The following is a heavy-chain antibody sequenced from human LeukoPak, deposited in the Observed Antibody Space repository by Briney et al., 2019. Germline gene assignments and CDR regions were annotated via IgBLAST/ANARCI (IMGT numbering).Heavy chain of an antibody. D-gene: IGHD5-24*01. CDR3: ARWLQLIGYDY. Sequence: PSETLSLTCAVYGGSFSGYYWTWIRQSPGKGLEWIGSIYHSGSTYYNPSLKSRVTISVDTSKNQFSLKLSSVTAADTAVYYCARWLQLIGYDYWGQGTLVTVSS. V-gene: IGHV4-34*01. J-gene: IGHJ4*02. CDR2: IYHSGST. CDR1: GGSFSGYY.